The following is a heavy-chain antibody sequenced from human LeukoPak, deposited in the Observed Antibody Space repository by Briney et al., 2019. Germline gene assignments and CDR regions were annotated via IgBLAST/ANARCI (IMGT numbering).Heavy chain of an antibody. D-gene: IGHD3-22*01. J-gene: IGHJ4*02. CDR1: VYTFTRYG. CDR2: ISAYNGNT. Sequence: ASVKVSCKASVYTFTRYGISGVRQAPGQGLECMGCISAYNGNTNYAQKLQGRVTMTTDTSTSTAYMELRSVRSDDTAVYYCARGKQGTYYEVDYWGQGTLVTVSS. CDR3: ARGKQGTYYEVDY. V-gene: IGHV1-18*01.